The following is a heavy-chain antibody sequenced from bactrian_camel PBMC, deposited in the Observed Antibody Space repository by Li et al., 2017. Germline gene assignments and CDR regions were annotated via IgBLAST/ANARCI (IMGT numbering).Heavy chain of an antibody. J-gene: IGHJ4*01. CDR3: TTGEKSSWLEYKY. CDR2: IFSDGSET. V-gene: IGHV3-2*01. Sequence: HVQLVESGGGSVQPGGSLRLSCAPSGLTFSSYYMSWVRQAPGKGLEWVSSIFSDGSETYYAESVKGRFDMSRDNAKSTVYLQMNSLKSEDTALYYCTTGEKSSWLEYKYWGQGTQVTVS. D-gene: IGHD6*01. CDR1: GLTFSSYY.